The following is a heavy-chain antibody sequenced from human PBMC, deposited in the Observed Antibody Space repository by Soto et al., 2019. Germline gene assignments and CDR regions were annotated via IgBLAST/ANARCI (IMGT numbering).Heavy chain of an antibody. Sequence: SETLSLTCTVSGGSISSYYWSWIRQPPGKGLEWIGYIYYSGSTNYNPSLKSRVTISVDTSKNQFSLKLSSVTAADTAVYYCARAIDSYDILTGYTYYFDYWGQGTLVTSPQ. J-gene: IGHJ4*02. CDR2: IYYSGST. D-gene: IGHD3-9*01. V-gene: IGHV4-59*01. CDR3: ARAIDSYDILTGYTYYFDY. CDR1: GGSISSYY.